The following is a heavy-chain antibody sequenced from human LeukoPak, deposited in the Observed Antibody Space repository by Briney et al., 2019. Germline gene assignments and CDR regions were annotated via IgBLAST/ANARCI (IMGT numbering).Heavy chain of an antibody. D-gene: IGHD3-9*01. Sequence: PGGSLRLSCTASGFRFSDYYMTWIRQAPGKGLEWVSYISSPSTSIFYADSVTGRFTISRDNAKNLLYPQMNSLRAEDTAVYYCARGGFRYGYWFPYWGQGTLVSVSS. CDR1: GFRFSDYY. J-gene: IGHJ4*02. V-gene: IGHV3-11*01. CDR2: ISSPSTSI. CDR3: ARGGFRYGYWFPY.